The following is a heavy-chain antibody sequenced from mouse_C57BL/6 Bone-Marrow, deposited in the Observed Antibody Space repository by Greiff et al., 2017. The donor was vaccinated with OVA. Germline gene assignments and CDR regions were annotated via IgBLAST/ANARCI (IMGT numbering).Heavy chain of an antibody. D-gene: IGHD2-4*01. J-gene: IGHJ2*01. CDR3: ARRGLRHGYYFDY. CDR1: GYTFTDYN. Sequence: VQLKESGPELVKPGASVKIPCKASGYTFTDYNMDWVKQSHGKSLEWIGDINPNNGGTIYNQKFKGKATLTVDKSSSTAYMELRSLTSEDTAVYYCARRGLRHGYYFDYWGQGTTLTVSS. V-gene: IGHV1-18*01. CDR2: INPNNGGT.